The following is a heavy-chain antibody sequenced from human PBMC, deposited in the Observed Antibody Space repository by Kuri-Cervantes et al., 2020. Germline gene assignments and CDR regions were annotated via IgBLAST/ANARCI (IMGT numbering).Heavy chain of an antibody. V-gene: IGHV3-43*01. CDR3: ARQPPPTVVTPYYFDY. Sequence: GESLKISCAASGFIFDDYTMHWVRQAPGKALEWISLISWDGTDTYYADSVKGRFTISRDNNKNSLYLQMNSLTTEDTALYYCARQPPPTVVTPYYFDYWGQGTLVTVSS. J-gene: IGHJ4*02. CDR1: GFIFDDYT. D-gene: IGHD4-23*01. CDR2: ISWDGTDT.